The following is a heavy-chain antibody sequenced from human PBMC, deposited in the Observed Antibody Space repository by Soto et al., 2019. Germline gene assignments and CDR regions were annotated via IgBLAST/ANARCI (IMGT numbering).Heavy chain of an antibody. CDR3: AFQRHRGFDY. D-gene: IGHD3-16*01. CDR1: GGSISSSNW. Sequence: SETLSLTCAVSGGSISSSNWWSWVRQPPGKGLEWIGEIFHSGSTNYNPSLKSRVTMSVDTSKNQFSLKLSSVTAADTAVYYCAFQRHRGFDYWGQGTLVTVSS. CDR2: IFHSGST. V-gene: IGHV4-4*02. J-gene: IGHJ4*02.